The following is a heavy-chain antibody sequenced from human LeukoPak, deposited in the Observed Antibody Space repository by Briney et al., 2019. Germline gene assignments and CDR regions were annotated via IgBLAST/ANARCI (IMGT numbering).Heavy chain of an antibody. CDR2: IKQDGSEK. V-gene: IGHV3-7*05. Sequence: GGSLRLSCAASGFTFSSYYMAWVRQAPGKGLQWVANIKQDGSEKYYGDSVKGRFTISRDNGGNSLYLQMNSLRDEDTAVYYCAGGSGFLIDSWGRGILVTVSS. J-gene: IGHJ4*02. CDR1: GFTFSSYY. CDR3: AGGSGFLIDS. D-gene: IGHD6-19*01.